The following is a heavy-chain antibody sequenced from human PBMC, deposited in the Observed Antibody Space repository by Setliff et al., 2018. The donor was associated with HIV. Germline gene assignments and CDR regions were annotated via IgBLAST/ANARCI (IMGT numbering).Heavy chain of an antibody. CDR1: GASVGTTFHY. CDR3: ARSLIVPAALGDYFDY. Sequence: SETLSLTCTVSGASVGTTFHYWAWIRQAPGKGLEWIGSLSHSGRTYYNPSLESRLSFSIDPSKNRVSLILTSVTAADTAVYYCARSLIVPAALGDYFDYWGQGTLVTVSS. D-gene: IGHD2-2*01. V-gene: IGHV4-39*01. J-gene: IGHJ4*02. CDR2: LSHSGRT.